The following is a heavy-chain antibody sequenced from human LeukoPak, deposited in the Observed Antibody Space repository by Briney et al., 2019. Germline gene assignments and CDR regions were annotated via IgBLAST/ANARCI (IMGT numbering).Heavy chain of an antibody. J-gene: IGHJ4*02. V-gene: IGHV3-66*01. D-gene: IGHD3-10*01. CDR2: IYSGGDI. CDR3: ARDGRGSSIGGG. Sequence: GGSLRLSCAASGFTVGDNYMMWVRQAPGKGLEWVSLIYSGGDIKYADAVKGRFTISRDSSKNTLYLQMNSLRVDDTAVYYCARDGRGSSIGGGWGQGTLVIVSS. CDR1: GFTVGDNY.